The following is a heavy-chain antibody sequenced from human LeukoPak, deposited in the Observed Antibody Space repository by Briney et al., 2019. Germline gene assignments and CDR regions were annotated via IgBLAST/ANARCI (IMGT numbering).Heavy chain of an antibody. CDR3: ARGPAYYDILTGYDY. CDR1: GGTFSSYA. V-gene: IGHV1-69*05. Sequence: ASVKVSCKASGGTFSSYAISWVRQAPGQGLEWMGGIIPIFGTANYAQKFQGRVTITTDESTSTAYMELSRLRSEDTAVYYCARGPAYYDILTGYDYWGQGTLVTVSS. J-gene: IGHJ4*02. CDR2: IIPIFGTA. D-gene: IGHD3-9*01.